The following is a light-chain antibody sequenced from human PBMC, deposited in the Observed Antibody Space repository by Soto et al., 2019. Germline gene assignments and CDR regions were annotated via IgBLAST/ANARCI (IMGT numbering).Light chain of an antibody. CDR2: EVS. J-gene: IGKJ1*01. V-gene: IGKV2-30*01. Sequence: VLLTQSPLSLPVTLGQSASISCRSSQSLENSDGKTYLSWFKQRPGQSPRRLISEVSKRDSGVPDRIRGSGLGTDFTLHISSVEAEDVGVYYCMQGRHLAWTFGQGTKVDIK. CDR1: QSLENSDGKTY. CDR3: MQGRHLAWT.